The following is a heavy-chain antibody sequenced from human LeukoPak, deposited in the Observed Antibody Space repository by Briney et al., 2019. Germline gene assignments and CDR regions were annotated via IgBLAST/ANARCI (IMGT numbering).Heavy chain of an antibody. J-gene: IGHJ4*02. CDR3: VKDRWSGSTSCYDY. CDR2: ISGSGIST. CDR1: GFTVSSYY. Sequence: GGSLRLSCAASGFTVSSYYMSWVRQAPGKGLEWVSTISGSGISTYYADSVKGRFTISRDNSKNTLHLQMNSLRADDTAVYYCVKDRWSGSTSCYDYWGQGTLVTVSS. V-gene: IGHV3-23*01. D-gene: IGHD2-2*01.